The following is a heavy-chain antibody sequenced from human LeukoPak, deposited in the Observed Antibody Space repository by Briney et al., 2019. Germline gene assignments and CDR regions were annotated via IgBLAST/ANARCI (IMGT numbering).Heavy chain of an antibody. CDR2: IYYSGST. J-gene: IGHJ5*02. V-gene: IGHV4-59*12. CDR3: ARWMGVLDP. Sequence: ASGTLSLTCTVSGGSISSYYWSWIRQPPGKGLEWIGYIYYSGSTNYNPSLKSRVTISVDKSKNQFSLKLSSVTAADTAVYYCARWMGVLDPWGQGTMVTVSS. CDR1: GGSISSYY. D-gene: IGHD2-2*03.